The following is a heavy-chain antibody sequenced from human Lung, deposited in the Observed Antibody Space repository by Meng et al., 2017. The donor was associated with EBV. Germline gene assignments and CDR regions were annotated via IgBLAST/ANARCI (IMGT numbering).Heavy chain of an antibody. J-gene: IGHJ4*02. D-gene: IGHD2-15*01. CDR3: ARGLCISGGSCPLDY. Sequence: LRGSGCGQGTLSGYRRLACAVSGGYISSSHWWSSVRQPPGNGLEWIGEIYHSGSPNYNPSLKSRVTISVDKSKNQFSLKLSSVTAADTAVYYCARGLCISGGSCPLDYWGQGTLVTVSS. CDR1: GGYISSSHW. V-gene: IGHV4-4*02. CDR2: IYHSGSP.